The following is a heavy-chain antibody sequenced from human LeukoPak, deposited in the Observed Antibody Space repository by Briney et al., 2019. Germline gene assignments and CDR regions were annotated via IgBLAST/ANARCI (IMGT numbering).Heavy chain of an antibody. V-gene: IGHV3-48*03. Sequence: GGSLRLSCAASGFTFSSYEMNWVRQAPGKGLERVSYISSSGSTIYYADSVKGRFTISRDNAKNSLYLQMNSLRAEDTAVYYCARSSSWYGNWFDPWGQGTLVTVSS. CDR3: ARSSSWYGNWFDP. D-gene: IGHD6-13*01. CDR1: GFTFSSYE. CDR2: ISSSGSTI. J-gene: IGHJ5*02.